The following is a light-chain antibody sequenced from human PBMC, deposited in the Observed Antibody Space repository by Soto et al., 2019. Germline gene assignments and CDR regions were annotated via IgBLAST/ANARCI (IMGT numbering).Light chain of an antibody. J-gene: IGLJ2*01. V-gene: IGLV1-44*01. Sequence: QAVVTQPPSASGTPGQRVTISCSGRSSNIGSKVVNWYQQVSGTAPKLLIYSTNQRPSGVPDRFSGSKSGTSASLAICGLQSEDEADYYCATWDDTLDGVVFGGGTKLTVL. CDR2: STN. CDR1: SSNIGSKV. CDR3: ATWDDTLDGVV.